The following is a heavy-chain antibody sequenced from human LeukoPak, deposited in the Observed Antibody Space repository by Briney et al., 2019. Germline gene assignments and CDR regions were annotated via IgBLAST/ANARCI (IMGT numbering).Heavy chain of an antibody. Sequence: PGGSLRLSCATSGLNFNSKWMTWVRQAPGKGLERVANINQDGSEKYHGDSVKGRFTISRDNAKSSLFLEMSSLRAEDTPVYYCADPPSDFWGQGTLVAVSS. V-gene: IGHV3-7*01. CDR2: INQDGSEK. CDR1: GLNFNSKW. CDR3: ADPPSDF. J-gene: IGHJ4*02.